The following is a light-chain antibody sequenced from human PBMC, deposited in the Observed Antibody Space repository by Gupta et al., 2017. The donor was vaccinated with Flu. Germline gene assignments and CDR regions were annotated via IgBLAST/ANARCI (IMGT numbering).Light chain of an antibody. V-gene: IGLV2-14*01. CDR2: EVS. Sequence: QSALTQPASVSGSPGQSITIPCTGTSNDVGGYNFVSWYQQHPGKAPKLMIYEVSYRPSGGSNRFSGSKSGNTASLTIAGLQADDEADYYCSSKRSSSALAIFGGGTRLTVL. J-gene: IGLJ2*01. CDR1: SNDVGGYNF. CDR3: SSKRSSSALAI.